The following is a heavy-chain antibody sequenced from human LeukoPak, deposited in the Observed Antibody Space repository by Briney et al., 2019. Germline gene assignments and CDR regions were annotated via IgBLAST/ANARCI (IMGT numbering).Heavy chain of an antibody. CDR2: ISAYNGNT. CDR3: ARDKSYYHILTGYYYYYGMDV. CDR1: GYTFTSYG. Sequence: GASVKVSCKASGYTFTSYGISWVRQAPGQGLEWMGWISAYNGNTNYAQKLQGRVNMTTETSTSTAYMYLKSLRSDDTAVYYCARDKSYYHILTGYYYYYGMDVWGKGTTVTVSS. D-gene: IGHD3-9*01. J-gene: IGHJ6*01. V-gene: IGHV1-18*04.